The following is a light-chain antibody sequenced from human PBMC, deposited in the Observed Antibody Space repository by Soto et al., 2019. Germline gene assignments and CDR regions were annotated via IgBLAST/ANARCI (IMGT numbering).Light chain of an antibody. J-gene: IGKJ2*01. CDR3: QQYGSSPPYT. Sequence: EIVLTQSPGTLSLSPGERATLSCRASQSVSSSYLAWYQLRPGQAPRLLIYAASSRATVIPDRFSGSGSGTDFTLTISSLEPEDYAVSYCQQYGSSPPYTFGQGTKLEIK. CDR2: AAS. CDR1: QSVSSSY. V-gene: IGKV3-20*01.